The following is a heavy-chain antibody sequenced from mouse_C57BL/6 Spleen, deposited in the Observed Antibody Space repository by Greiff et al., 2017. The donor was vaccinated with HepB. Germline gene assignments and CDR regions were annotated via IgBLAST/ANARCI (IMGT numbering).Heavy chain of an antibody. Sequence: VQLQQSGAELARPGASVKMSCKASGYTFTSYTMHWVKQRPGQGLEWIGYINPSSGYTKYNQKFKDKATLTADKSSSTAYMQLSSLTSEDSAVYYCARGGLYDYDERDYAMDYWGQGTSVTVSS. D-gene: IGHD2-4*01. CDR1: GYTFTSYT. V-gene: IGHV1-4*01. CDR2: INPSSGYT. CDR3: ARGGLYDYDERDYAMDY. J-gene: IGHJ4*01.